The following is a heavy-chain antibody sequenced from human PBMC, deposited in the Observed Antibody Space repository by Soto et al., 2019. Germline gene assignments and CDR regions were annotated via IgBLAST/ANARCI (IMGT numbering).Heavy chain of an antibody. CDR1: GSTFTSYG. Sequence: ASAKVSCKASGSTFTSYGISWVRQAPGQGLEWMGWISAYNGNTNYAQKLQGRVTMTTDTSTSTAYMELRSLRSDDTAVYYCARESAYYDFWSGYYVPSAFDPWGQGTLVTVSS. D-gene: IGHD3-3*01. CDR2: ISAYNGNT. J-gene: IGHJ5*02. V-gene: IGHV1-18*01. CDR3: ARESAYYDFWSGYYVPSAFDP.